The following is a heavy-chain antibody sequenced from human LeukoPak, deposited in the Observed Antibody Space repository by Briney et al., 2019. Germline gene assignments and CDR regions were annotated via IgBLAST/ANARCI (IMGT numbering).Heavy chain of an antibody. CDR1: GGSISSYY. D-gene: IGHD5-12*01. J-gene: IGHJ4*02. V-gene: IGHV4-4*07. Sequence: SETLSLTCTVSGGSISSYYLRWIRQPAGKGLEWIGRIYTSGSTNYNPSLKSRVTISVDKSKNQFTLKLSSVTAADTAVYYCARGNGGYDFDYWGQGTLVTVSS. CDR3: ARGNGGYDFDY. CDR2: IYTSGST.